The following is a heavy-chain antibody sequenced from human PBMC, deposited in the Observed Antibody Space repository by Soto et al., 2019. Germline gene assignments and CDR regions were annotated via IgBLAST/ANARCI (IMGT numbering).Heavy chain of an antibody. CDR1: GYTFTGYY. V-gene: IGHV1-2*04. CDR3: ARILAGTTGYYYYYGMDV. CDR2: INPNSGGT. D-gene: IGHD4-17*01. Sequence: ASVKVSCKASGYTFTGYYMHWVRQAPGQGLEWMGWINPNSGGTNYAQKFQGWVTMTRDTSISTAYMELSRLRSDDTATYYCARILAGTTGYYYYYGMDVWGQGTTVTVSS. J-gene: IGHJ6*02.